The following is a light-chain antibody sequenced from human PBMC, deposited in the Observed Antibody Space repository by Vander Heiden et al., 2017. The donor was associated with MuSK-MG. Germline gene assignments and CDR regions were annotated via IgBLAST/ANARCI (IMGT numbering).Light chain of an antibody. CDR3: QKYDGAPST. CDR2: AAS. CDR1: HVVSHY. V-gene: IGKV1-27*01. Sequence: DLQMTQSPSSLSSVVGDSVIITCRARHVVSHYFSWYQHKPGKVPKLLIYAASTLQSGVPSRFSGSGSGTDFTLTISSLQHEDVATYYCQKYDGAPSTFGPGTKVEVK. J-gene: IGKJ1*01.